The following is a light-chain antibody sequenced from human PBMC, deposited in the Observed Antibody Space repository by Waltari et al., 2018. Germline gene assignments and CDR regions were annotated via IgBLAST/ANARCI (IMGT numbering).Light chain of an antibody. CDR2: DVS. V-gene: IGLV2-14*03. CDR1: SSDIGGYNY. Sequence: QSVLTQPASVSGSPGQSITISCTGTSSDIGGYNYVSWYQQHPGHAPQRMIYDVSRCPSGVSHRLSGSEAGNTASLTISGIQAEYEAHYYCTSYTSTNTVTFGGGTKVTVL. CDR3: TSYTSTNTVT. J-gene: IGLJ2*01.